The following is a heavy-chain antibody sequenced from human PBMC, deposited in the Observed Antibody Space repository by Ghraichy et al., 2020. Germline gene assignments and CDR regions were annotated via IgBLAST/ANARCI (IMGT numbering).Heavy chain of an antibody. CDR3: AREVQKGRRAGWFDA. Sequence: SVKVSCKTAGGTFHDYGIAWVRKAPGQGLEWMGSIIPIYLSPNYAQRFKGRFTVTADESTSTAYMELTSLKSEDTAVYYCAREVQKGRRAGWFDAWGQGTPVTVSA. CDR2: IIPIYLSP. J-gene: IGHJ5*02. V-gene: IGHV1-69*13. D-gene: IGHD1-1*01. CDR1: GGTFHDYG.